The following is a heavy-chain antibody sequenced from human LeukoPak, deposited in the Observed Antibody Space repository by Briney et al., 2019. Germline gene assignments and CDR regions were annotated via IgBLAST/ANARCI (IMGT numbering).Heavy chain of an antibody. D-gene: IGHD7-27*01. J-gene: IGHJ4*02. CDR2: ITTSDGNT. CDR1: GFTFSSYT. V-gene: IGHV3-23*01. CDR3: AKDGGLWVSAHWGDS. Sequence: GGSLRLSCAASGFTFSSYTMSWVRQAPGKGLEWVSTITTSDGNTYYAASVKGRFTVSRDNSKSTLFLQMNSLRAEDTAVYYCAKDGGLWVSAHWGDSWGRGTLVTVSS.